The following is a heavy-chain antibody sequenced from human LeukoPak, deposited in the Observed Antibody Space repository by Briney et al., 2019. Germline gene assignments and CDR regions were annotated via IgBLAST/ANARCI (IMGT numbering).Heavy chain of an antibody. Sequence: GGSLRLSCAASGFTFSSYEMNWVRQAPGKGLEWVSYISSSGSTISYADSVKGRFTISRDNAKNSPYLQMNSLRAEDTAVYYCARGPKSYGDYFDYWGQGTLVTVSS. CDR3: ARGPKSYGDYFDY. V-gene: IGHV3-48*03. D-gene: IGHD4-17*01. CDR2: ISSSGSTI. CDR1: GFTFSSYE. J-gene: IGHJ4*02.